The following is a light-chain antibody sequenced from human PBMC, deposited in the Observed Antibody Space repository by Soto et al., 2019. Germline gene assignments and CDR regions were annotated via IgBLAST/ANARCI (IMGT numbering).Light chain of an antibody. CDR1: SGPVLTSSY. Sequence: QTVVTQEPSFSVSPGGTVTLTCGLSSGPVLTSSYPNWYQQTPGQAPRTLIFNTNTRSSGVPDRFSGSILGDKAALTITGAQADDDSYYYCLLYLGGGIWVFGGGTKLDRP. CDR2: NTN. J-gene: IGLJ3*02. CDR3: LLYLGGGIWV. V-gene: IGLV8-61*01.